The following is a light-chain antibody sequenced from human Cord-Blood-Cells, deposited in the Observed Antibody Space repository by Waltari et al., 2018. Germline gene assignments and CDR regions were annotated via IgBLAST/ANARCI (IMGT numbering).Light chain of an antibody. CDR3: QQRSNWPWT. J-gene: IGKJ1*01. CDR2: DAS. Sequence: EIVLTQSPATLFLSPGERATLSCRASKSVRSYLAWYQQKPGQAPRLLIYDASNRATGIPARFSGSGSGTDFTLTISSLEPEDVAVYYCQQRSNWPWTFGQGTKVEIK. CDR1: KSVRSY. V-gene: IGKV3-11*01.